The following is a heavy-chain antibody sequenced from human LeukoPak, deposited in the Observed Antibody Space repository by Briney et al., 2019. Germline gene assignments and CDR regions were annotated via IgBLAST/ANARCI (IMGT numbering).Heavy chain of an antibody. CDR3: ARVYYYGSGNIREIGY. CDR1: GYTFSHYA. Sequence: GASVTVSCKASGYTFSHYAMHWVRQAPGQRLEWMGWINAGNGDTKYSLKFQGRVTITRDTSASTAYMELSSLRSEDTAVYYCARVYYYGSGNIREIGYWGQGTLVTVSS. CDR2: INAGNGDT. V-gene: IGHV1-3*01. D-gene: IGHD3-10*01. J-gene: IGHJ4*02.